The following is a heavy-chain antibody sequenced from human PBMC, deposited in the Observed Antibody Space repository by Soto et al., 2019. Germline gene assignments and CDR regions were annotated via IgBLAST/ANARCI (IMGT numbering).Heavy chain of an antibody. V-gene: IGHV1-18*01. CDR1: GYAFTTYG. CDR2: ISAHNGNT. Sequence: QVHLVQSGAEVTKPGASVKVSCKGSGYAFTTYGITWVRQAPGQGLEWMGWISAHNGNTNDAQKLQGRVTVTRDTSTSTAYMELRSLRSDDTAVYYCARGRYGDYWGQGALVTVSS. CDR3: ARGRYGDY. D-gene: IGHD1-1*01. J-gene: IGHJ4*02.